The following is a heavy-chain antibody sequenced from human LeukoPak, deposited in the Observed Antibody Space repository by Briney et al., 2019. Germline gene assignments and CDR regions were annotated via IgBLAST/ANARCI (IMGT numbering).Heavy chain of an antibody. CDR1: GGSISSYY. D-gene: IGHD2-8*01. Sequence: SETLSLTCTVSGGSISSYYWSWIRQPPGKGLEWIGYIYYSGSTNYNPSLKSRVTISVDTSKNQFSLKLSSVTAADTAVYYCARDDRYCTNGVCYYFGLDYWGQGALVTVSS. V-gene: IGHV4-59*01. CDR2: IYYSGST. CDR3: ARDDRYCTNGVCYYFGLDY. J-gene: IGHJ4*02.